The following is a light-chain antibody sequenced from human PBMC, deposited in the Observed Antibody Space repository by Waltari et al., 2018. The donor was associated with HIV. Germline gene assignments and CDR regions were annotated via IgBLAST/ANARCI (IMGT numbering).Light chain of an antibody. CDR1: ILPSQY. J-gene: IGLJ2*01. CDR3: QSADSSGTSVE. Sequence: SSELTQPPSVSVSPGQTAKITCSGDILPSQYVYWYQQKPGQAPVLIIKKDGERPAGITERFAGATSGTIVTLTITGVQTEDEADDYCQSADSSGTSVEFGGGTKLTVL. CDR2: KDG. V-gene: IGLV3-25*03.